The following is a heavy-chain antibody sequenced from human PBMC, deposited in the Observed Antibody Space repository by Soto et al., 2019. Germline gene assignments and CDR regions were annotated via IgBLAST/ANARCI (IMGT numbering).Heavy chain of an antibody. CDR2: IIPIFGTA. CDR3: ARGPRRYDCWSGYYDY. Sequence: SVKVSCKASGGTFSSYAISWVRQAPGQGLEWMGGIIPIFGTANYAQKFQGRVTITADKSTSTAYMELSSLRSEDTAVYYCARGPRRYDCWSGYYDYWGQGXLVTVYS. V-gene: IGHV1-69*06. CDR1: GGTFSSYA. J-gene: IGHJ4*02. D-gene: IGHD3-3*01.